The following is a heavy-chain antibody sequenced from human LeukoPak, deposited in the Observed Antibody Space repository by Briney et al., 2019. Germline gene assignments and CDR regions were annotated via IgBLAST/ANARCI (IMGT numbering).Heavy chain of an antibody. D-gene: IGHD3-16*01. Sequence: PSETLSLTCTVSGGSISSYDWSWIRQPPGKGLEWIGYIYYSGSTNYNPSLKSRVTISVDTSKNQFSLKLSSVTAADTAVYYCARVRLFPLLRAADAFDLWGQGTMVTVSS. CDR2: IYYSGST. J-gene: IGHJ3*01. CDR3: ARVRLFPLLRAADAFDL. V-gene: IGHV4-59*01. CDR1: GGSISSYD.